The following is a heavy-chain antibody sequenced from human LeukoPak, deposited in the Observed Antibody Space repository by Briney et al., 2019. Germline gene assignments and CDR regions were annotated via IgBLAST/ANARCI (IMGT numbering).Heavy chain of an antibody. J-gene: IGHJ3*02. CDR3: ARTSPNVPDAFDI. CDR2: MNPNSGNT. V-gene: IGHV1-8*03. Sequence: ASVKVSCKASGYTFTSYDINWVRQATGQGLEWMGWMNPNSGNTGYAQKFQGRVTITRNTSISTAYMELSSLRSEDTAVYYCARTSPNVPDAFDIWGQGTMVTVSS. CDR1: GYTFTSYD.